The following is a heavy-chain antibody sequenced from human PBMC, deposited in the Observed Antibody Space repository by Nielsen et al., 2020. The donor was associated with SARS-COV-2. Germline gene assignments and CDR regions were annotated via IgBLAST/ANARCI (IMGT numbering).Heavy chain of an antibody. CDR1: GFDFSGYA. CDR3: AKGLSAGYYSGFES. V-gene: IGHV3-30*18. CDR2: TTYDGRSK. D-gene: IGHD3-9*01. J-gene: IGHJ4*02. Sequence: GGSLRLSCAASGFDFSGYAMHWVRQAPGKGLEWVAVTTYDGRSKNYADSVKGRFTVSRDNSKNTLFVQMNSLRPEDTAVYYCAKGLSAGYYSGFESWSQGTLVTVSS.